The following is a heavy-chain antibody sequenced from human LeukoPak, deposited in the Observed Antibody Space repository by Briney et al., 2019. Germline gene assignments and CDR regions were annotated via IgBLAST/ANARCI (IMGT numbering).Heavy chain of an antibody. J-gene: IGHJ4*02. D-gene: IGHD3-10*01. CDR3: AKMVRGVIMGYFDY. CDR2: ISYDGSNK. CDR1: GFTFSSYG. V-gene: IGHV3-30*18. Sequence: GRSLRLSCAASGFTFSSYGMHWVRQAPGKGLEWVAVISYDGSNKYYADSVKGRFTISRDNSKNTLYLQMNSLRAEDTAVYYCAKMVRGVIMGYFDYWGQGTLVTVSS.